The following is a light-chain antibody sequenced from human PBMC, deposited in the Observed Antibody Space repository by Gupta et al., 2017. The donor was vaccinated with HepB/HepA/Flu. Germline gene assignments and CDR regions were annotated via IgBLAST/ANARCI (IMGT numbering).Light chain of an antibody. J-gene: IGKJ2*03. CDR2: KIS. V-gene: IGKV2-24*01. Sequence: DIMMTQTPLSSPVTLGQPASISCRSSQSLVHSDGNTYLSWLQQGPGQPPRLIIYKISNRFSGVPDRFSGSGAVKDFTLKSSRGEDEDVGIYYGMQATQFQSFGQGTKLEIK. CDR1: QSLVHSDGNTY. CDR3: MQATQFQS.